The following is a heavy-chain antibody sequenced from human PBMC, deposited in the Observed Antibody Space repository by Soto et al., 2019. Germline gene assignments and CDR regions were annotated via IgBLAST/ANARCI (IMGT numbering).Heavy chain of an antibody. J-gene: IGHJ4*02. CDR1: GGTFSAYG. V-gene: IGHV3-21*04. CDR3: ASRSSGWYFDY. CDR2: ISSRSSYI. D-gene: IGHD6-19*01. Sequence: CGSLRLSWAASGGTFSAYGVNWIRQAPGKGLQWVASISSRSSYIYYADSVRGRFTISRDNTRKSVFLQMNSLRADDTTVYYCASRSSGWYFDYWGQGTLVTVSS.